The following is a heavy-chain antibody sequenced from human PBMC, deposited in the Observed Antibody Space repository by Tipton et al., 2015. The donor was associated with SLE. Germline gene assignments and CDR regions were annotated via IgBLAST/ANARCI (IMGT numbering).Heavy chain of an antibody. CDR3: ARDTSDWPLGY. CDR2: ISGYNGNT. CDR1: GYTFTSYG. J-gene: IGHJ4*02. D-gene: IGHD6-19*01. Sequence: QLVQSGAEVKKPGASVKVSCKASGYTFTSYGISWVRQAPGQGLEWMGWISGYNGNTNYAQKLQGRVTITTDESKTTAYMKLSSLRSEDTAVYYCARDTSDWPLGYWGQGTLVTVSS. V-gene: IGHV1-18*01.